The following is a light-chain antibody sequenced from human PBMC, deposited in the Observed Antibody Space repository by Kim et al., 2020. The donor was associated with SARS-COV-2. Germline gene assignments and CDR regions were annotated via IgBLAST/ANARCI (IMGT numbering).Light chain of an antibody. V-gene: IGKV3-20*01. CDR1: QSVGGSY. CDR2: DAS. CDR3: QQYGASPQT. Sequence: SPGGRATLSCRARQSVGGSYSAWYQQKPGQAPRLLIYDASSRAIGVPDRFSGSGSGTDFTLTISRLEPEDFAVYYCQQYGASPQTFGQGTKVDIK. J-gene: IGKJ1*01.